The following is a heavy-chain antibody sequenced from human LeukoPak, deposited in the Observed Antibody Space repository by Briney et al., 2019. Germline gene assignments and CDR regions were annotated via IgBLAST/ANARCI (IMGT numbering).Heavy chain of an antibody. J-gene: IGHJ4*02. CDR2: VFDGKTT. V-gene: IGHV4-34*12. D-gene: IGHD5-24*01. CDR1: GESLNYYY. Sequence: ASDTPSLTCAVYGESLNYYYWSWIRQSPEKGLEWIGEVFDGKTTNYNPSLKSRVTISAVTSSNQFSLNLKSVTAADTAVYYCASGAWATRLHSWAQGTLVIVSS. CDR3: ASGAWATRLHS.